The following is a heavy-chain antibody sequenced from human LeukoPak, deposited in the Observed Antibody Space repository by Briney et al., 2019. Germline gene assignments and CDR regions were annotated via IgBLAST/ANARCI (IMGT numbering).Heavy chain of an antibody. V-gene: IGHV3-23*01. J-gene: IGHJ4*02. CDR2: IFGRGGST. D-gene: IGHD6-19*01. CDR3: AKTTTGYSSGRFPGWPVDY. CDR1: GFTFSSYA. Sequence: PGGSLRLSCAASGFTFSSYAMYWVRQAPGKGLEWVSGIFGRGGSTHYADSVKGRFTISRDNSKNTVYLQMNSLRAEATAVYYCAKTTTGYSSGRFPGWPVDYWGQGTLVTVSS.